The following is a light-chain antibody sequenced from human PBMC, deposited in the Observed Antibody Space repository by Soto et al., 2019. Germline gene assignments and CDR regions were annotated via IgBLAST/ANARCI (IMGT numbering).Light chain of an antibody. CDR3: QQYDSSPRT. CDR1: QAVNSIY. Sequence: EIVLTQSPGSLSLSPGERATVSSRASQAVNSIYLAWYQQIPGQAPRLLIYGTSNRATGIPDRFSGSGSGTDITLTVSRLEPEDFAVYYCQQYDSSPRTFGQGTKVEIK. J-gene: IGKJ1*01. V-gene: IGKV3-20*01. CDR2: GTS.